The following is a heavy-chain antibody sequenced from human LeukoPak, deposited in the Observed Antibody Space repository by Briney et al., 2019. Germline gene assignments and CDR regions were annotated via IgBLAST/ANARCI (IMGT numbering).Heavy chain of an antibody. CDR2: ISHSGST. CDR1: GGSFSGYY. Sequence: SETLSLTCAVYGGSFSGYYWSWIRQPPGKGLEWIGEISHSGSTNYNPSLKSRVTISVDTSKNQFSLKLSSVTAADTAVYYCARGRGGTYYFDYWGQGTLVTVSS. V-gene: IGHV4-34*01. J-gene: IGHJ4*02. D-gene: IGHD1-1*01. CDR3: ARGRGGTYYFDY.